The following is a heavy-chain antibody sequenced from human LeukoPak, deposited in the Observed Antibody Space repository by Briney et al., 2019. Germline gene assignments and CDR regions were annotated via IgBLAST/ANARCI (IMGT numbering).Heavy chain of an antibody. J-gene: IGHJ4*02. CDR2: ISGSGGST. CDR1: GFTFSSYA. Sequence: PGGSLRLSCAASGFTFSSYAMSWVRQAPGKGLEWVSAISGSGGSTYYADSVKGRFTISRDNSKNTLYLQMNSLRAEDTALYYCARDASHYYDSSDYWGQGTLVTVSS. D-gene: IGHD3-22*01. V-gene: IGHV3-23*01. CDR3: ARDASHYYDSSDY.